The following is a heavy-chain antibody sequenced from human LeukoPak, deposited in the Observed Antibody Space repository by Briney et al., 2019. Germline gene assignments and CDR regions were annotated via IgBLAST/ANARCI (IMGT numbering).Heavy chain of an antibody. CDR3: ARNYDILTGYYPFY. Sequence: ASVKVPCKASGYTFTSYDINWVRQATGQGLEWMGWMNPNSGNTGYAQKFQGRVTMTRNTSISTAYMELSSLRSEDTAVYYCARNYDILTGYYPFYWGQGTLVTVSS. CDR2: MNPNSGNT. CDR1: GYTFTSYD. J-gene: IGHJ4*02. D-gene: IGHD3-9*01. V-gene: IGHV1-8*01.